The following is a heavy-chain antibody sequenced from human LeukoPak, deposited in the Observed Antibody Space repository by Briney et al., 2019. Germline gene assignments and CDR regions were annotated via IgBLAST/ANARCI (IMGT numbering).Heavy chain of an antibody. Sequence: GGSLRLSCAASGFTFSSYWMSWVRQAPGKGLEWVANIKQDGSEKYYVDSVKGRFTISRDNGKNSLYLQMNSLRAEDTAVYYCARDPDNSGSYYSDAFDIWGQGTMVTVSS. J-gene: IGHJ3*02. V-gene: IGHV3-7*01. CDR2: IKQDGSEK. CDR3: ARDPDNSGSYYSDAFDI. D-gene: IGHD1-26*01. CDR1: GFTFSSYW.